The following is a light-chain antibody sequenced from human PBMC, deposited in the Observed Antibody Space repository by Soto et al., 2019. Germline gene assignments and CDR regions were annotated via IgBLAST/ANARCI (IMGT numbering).Light chain of an antibody. CDR2: ETS. CDR3: VLTYGYAVV. Sequence: QAVVTQEPSLTVSPGETVTLTCGSDTGAVTSGHFPYWFQQKPGQAPRTLVYETSRRHSWTPARFSGSLHGGKAALTLSGAQPEDEADYYCVLTYGYAVVFGGGTKVTVL. CDR1: TGAVTSGHF. V-gene: IGLV7-46*01. J-gene: IGLJ2*01.